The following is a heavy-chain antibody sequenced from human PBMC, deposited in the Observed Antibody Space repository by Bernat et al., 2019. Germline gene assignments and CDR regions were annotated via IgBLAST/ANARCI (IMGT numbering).Heavy chain of an antibody. V-gene: IGHV1-69*01. Sequence: QVQLVQSGAEVKKPGSSVKVSCKASGGTFSSYAISWVRQAPGQGLEWMGGIIPIFGTANYAQKFQGRVTITADESTSTAYMELSSLRSEDTAVYYCATTPSSYCYGYQLGYFDLWGRGTLVTVSS. D-gene: IGHD5-18*01. CDR2: IIPIFGTA. J-gene: IGHJ2*01. CDR1: GGTFSSYA. CDR3: ATTPSSYCYGYQLGYFDL.